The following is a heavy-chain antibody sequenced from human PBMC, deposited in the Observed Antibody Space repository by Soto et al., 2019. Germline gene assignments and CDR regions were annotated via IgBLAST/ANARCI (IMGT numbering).Heavy chain of an antibody. J-gene: IGHJ5*02. CDR3: ARRSVYGDYVGA. V-gene: IGHV4-61*01. CDR1: GGSVSSGSYY. CDR2: IYYSGST. D-gene: IGHD4-17*01. Sequence: SETLSLTCTVSGGSVSSGSYYWSWIRQPPGKGLEWIGYIYYSGSTYYNPSLKSRVTISVDTSKNQFSLKLSSVTAADTAVYYCARRSVYGDYVGAWGQGTLVTVSS.